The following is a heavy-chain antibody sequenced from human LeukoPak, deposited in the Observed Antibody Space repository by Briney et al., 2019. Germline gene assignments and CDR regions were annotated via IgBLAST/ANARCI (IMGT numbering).Heavy chain of an antibody. CDR2: IIPILGIA. D-gene: IGHD4-17*01. CDR3: ARGSYTVTTHGYYYGMDV. V-gene: IGHV1-69*04. J-gene: IGHJ6*02. Sequence: SVKVSCKAPGGTFSSYAISWVRQAPGQGLEWMGRIIPILGIANYAQKFQGRVTITADKSTSTAYMELSSLRSEDTAVYYCARGSYTVTTHGYYYGMDVWGQGTTVTVSS. CDR1: GGTFSSYA.